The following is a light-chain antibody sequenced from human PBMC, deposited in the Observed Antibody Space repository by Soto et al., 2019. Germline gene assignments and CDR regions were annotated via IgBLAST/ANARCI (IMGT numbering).Light chain of an antibody. Sequence: QSALTQPPSASGSPGQSVTISCTGTSSDVGYYNYVSWYQQHPGKAPRLMIYEVSKRPSGVPDRFSGSKSGNTASLTVSGLQAEDEADYYCSSYAGSNKLVVFGGGTKLTVL. J-gene: IGLJ2*01. CDR1: SSDVGYYNY. V-gene: IGLV2-8*01. CDR2: EVS. CDR3: SSYAGSNKLVV.